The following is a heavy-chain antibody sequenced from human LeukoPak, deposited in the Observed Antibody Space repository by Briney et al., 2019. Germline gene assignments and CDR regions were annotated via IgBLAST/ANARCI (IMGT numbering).Heavy chain of an antibody. Sequence: SEALSLTCTVSGGSLNTPNYYWGWIRQTPGKGLEWIGNIFYSGGTYYSPSLTSRVTISLDTFRNQFSLRLNSVTAADTAVYYCARSEINDYSRFWGQGILVTVSS. CDR2: IFYSGGT. V-gene: IGHV4-39*07. CDR3: ARSEINDYSRF. D-gene: IGHD4-11*01. J-gene: IGHJ4*02. CDR1: GGSLNTPNYY.